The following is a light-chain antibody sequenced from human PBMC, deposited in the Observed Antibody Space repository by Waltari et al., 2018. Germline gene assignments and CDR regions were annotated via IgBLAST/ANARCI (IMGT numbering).Light chain of an antibody. CDR2: DAS. V-gene: IGKV3-11*01. J-gene: IGKJ4*01. CDR3: QQRHNWKLT. CDR1: QSVGRF. Sequence: EIVLTQSPATLSLSPGERATLSCRASQSVGRFLAWYQQAPGQAPRLLIYDASNRATGIPTRFSGSGSGTDFTLIIRSLEPEDFAVYYCQQRHNWKLTFGGGTKVEI.